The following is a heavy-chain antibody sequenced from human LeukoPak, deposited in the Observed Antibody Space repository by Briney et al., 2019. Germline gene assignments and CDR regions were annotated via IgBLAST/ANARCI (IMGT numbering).Heavy chain of an antibody. J-gene: IGHJ4*02. CDR3: TSIYDTSAYYHPGIDY. CDR2: IRSKTYRGAA. Sequence: PGRSLSLSCTASGFTFRDHAMSWVRQAPGKGLEWVGFIRSKTYRGAAEYATSLEGRFTISRDDSKGIAYLQANSLKTEDTAVYYCTSIYDTSAYYHPGIDYWGQGTLVTVSS. CDR1: GFTFRDHA. V-gene: IGHV3-49*04. D-gene: IGHD3-22*01.